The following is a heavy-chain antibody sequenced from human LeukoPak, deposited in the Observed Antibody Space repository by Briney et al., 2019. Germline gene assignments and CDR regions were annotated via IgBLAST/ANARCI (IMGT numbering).Heavy chain of an antibody. CDR3: VQPTGWPGFDY. CDR1: GLPISRFF. J-gene: IGHJ4*02. CDR2: IYDGVPT. Sequence: SETLSLTCTTSGLPISRFFWNWVRQPPGKGLEWIGNIYDGVPTFFNPSLKSRVTISVDTSKGQFSLQLASVTAADTAVYYCVQPTGWPGFDYWGQGILVTVSS. D-gene: IGHD6-19*01. V-gene: IGHV4-4*09.